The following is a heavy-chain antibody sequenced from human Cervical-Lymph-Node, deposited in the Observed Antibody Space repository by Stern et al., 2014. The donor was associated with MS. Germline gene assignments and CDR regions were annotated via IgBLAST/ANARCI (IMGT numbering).Heavy chain of an antibody. CDR1: GFTFSSYS. CDR3: ARDYHYYDSSGYYDDAFDI. CDR2: ISSSSSYI. Sequence: VQLVESGGGLVKPGGSLRLSCAASGFTFSSYSMNWVRQAPGQGLEWVSSISSSSSYIYYADSVKGRFTISRDNAKNSLYLQMNSLRAEDTAVYYCARDYHYYDSSGYYDDAFDIWGQGTMVTVSS. V-gene: IGHV3-21*01. D-gene: IGHD3-22*01. J-gene: IGHJ3*02.